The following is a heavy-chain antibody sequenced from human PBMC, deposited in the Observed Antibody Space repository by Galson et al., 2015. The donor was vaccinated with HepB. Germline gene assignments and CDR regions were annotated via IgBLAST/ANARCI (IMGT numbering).Heavy chain of an antibody. CDR3: ARDKYYHSSDHYFDY. CDR2: TYYTSKWKN. V-gene: IGHV6-1*01. Sequence: CAISGDSVSSNNAAWNWIRQSPSRGLEWLGRTYYTSKWKNDYAESVKSRISIKADTSKNRFSLELNSVTPDDTAVYFCARDKYYHSSDHYFDYWGQGTLVTVSS. J-gene: IGHJ4*02. CDR1: GDSVSSNNAA. D-gene: IGHD3-22*01.